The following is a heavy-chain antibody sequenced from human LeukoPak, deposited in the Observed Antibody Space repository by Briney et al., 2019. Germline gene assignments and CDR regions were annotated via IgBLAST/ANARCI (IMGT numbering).Heavy chain of an antibody. V-gene: IGHV3-23*01. J-gene: IGHJ4*02. CDR2: ISGSGGHT. CDR3: AKDVGRSSWYYFDY. CDR1: GFTFSSYG. D-gene: IGHD6-13*01. Sequence: GGSLRLSCAASGFTFSSYGMHWVRQAPGKGLEWVSTISGSGGHTYYADSVRGRFTISRDNSKNTLYLQMNSLRAEDTAIYYCAKDVGRSSWYYFDYCGQGTLVTVSS.